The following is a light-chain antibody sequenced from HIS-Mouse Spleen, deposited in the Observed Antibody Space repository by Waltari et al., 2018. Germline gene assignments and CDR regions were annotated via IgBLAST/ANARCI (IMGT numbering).Light chain of an antibody. CDR2: DDN. J-gene: IGLJ3*02. CDR3: QSYDSSNLV. Sequence: NFMLTQPHSVSESPGKTVTISCTRSSGSIASNYVQWYQQRPGSAPATVIYDDNQRPSGVPDRVSGSIDSSSNSASLTISGLKTEDEADYYCQSYDSSNLVFGGGTKLTVL. CDR1: SGSIASNY. V-gene: IGLV6-57*04.